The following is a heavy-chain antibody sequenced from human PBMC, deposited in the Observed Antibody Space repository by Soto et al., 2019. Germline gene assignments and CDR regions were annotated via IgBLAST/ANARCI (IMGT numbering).Heavy chain of an antibody. CDR3: AKMASDYINSLDA. CDR1: GFTFNAYA. D-gene: IGHD4-4*01. CDR2: VGGSGGNT. J-gene: IGHJ5*02. V-gene: IGHV3-23*01. Sequence: EVQLLESGGGLVQPGGSLRLSCAASGFTFNAYAMTWVRQAPGKGLEWVSSVGGSGGNTYYAHSVKGRFTISRDNFKNTLDLEMNRLRAEDTAVYYCAKMASDYINSLDAWVQGTLVTVSS.